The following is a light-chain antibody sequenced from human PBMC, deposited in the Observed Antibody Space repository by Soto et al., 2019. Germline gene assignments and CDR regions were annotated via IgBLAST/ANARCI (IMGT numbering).Light chain of an antibody. Sequence: EIVLTQSPATLSLSPGERASLSCRASQSVSTYLAWYQHKPGQAPRLLIYDASNRATGVPVRFSGSGSGTDFTLTISRLEPEDFAVYYCQQYNTSPRTFGQGTKVDI. V-gene: IGKV3-11*01. CDR1: QSVSTY. J-gene: IGKJ1*01. CDR3: QQYNTSPRT. CDR2: DAS.